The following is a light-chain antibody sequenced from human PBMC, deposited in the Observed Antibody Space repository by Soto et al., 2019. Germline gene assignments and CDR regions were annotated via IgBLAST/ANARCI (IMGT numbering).Light chain of an antibody. J-gene: IGLJ1*01. V-gene: IGLV1-51*02. CDR3: GTWDSSLSADNYV. CDR1: SSNIGNNY. CDR2: ENN. Sequence: QSVLTQPPSVSAAPGQTVTISCSGSSSNIGNNYVSWYQQLPGTAPKLLIYENNKRPSGIPDRFSGSKSGTSATLGITGLQTGDEADYYCGTWDSSLSADNYVFGTGTKVTVL.